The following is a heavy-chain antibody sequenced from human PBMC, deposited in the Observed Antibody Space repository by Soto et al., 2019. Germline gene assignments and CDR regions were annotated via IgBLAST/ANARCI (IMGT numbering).Heavy chain of an antibody. Sequence: GGSLRLSCATSGFTFSNYTMNCFRQAPGKGLEWVSSISSSSSYIYYADSVKGRFTISRDNAKNSLYLQMNSLRAEDTAVYYCGAAVVQRTFDYWGQGTLVTVSS. CDR1: GFTFSNYT. J-gene: IGHJ4*02. V-gene: IGHV3-21*01. CDR2: ISSSSSYI. CDR3: GAAVVQRTFDY. D-gene: IGHD6-13*01.